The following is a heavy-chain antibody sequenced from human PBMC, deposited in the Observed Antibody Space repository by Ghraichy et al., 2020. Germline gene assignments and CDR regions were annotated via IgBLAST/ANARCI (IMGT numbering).Heavy chain of an antibody. CDR3: AREKHDSSGYYPFDY. D-gene: IGHD3-22*01. CDR2: IIPIFGTA. CDR1: GGTFSSYA. Sequence: SVKVSCKASGGTFSSYAISWVRQAPGQGLEWMGGIIPIFGTANYAQKFQGRVTITADESTSTAYMELSSLRSEDTAVYYCAREKHDSSGYYPFDYWGQGTLVTVSS. V-gene: IGHV1-69*13. J-gene: IGHJ4*02.